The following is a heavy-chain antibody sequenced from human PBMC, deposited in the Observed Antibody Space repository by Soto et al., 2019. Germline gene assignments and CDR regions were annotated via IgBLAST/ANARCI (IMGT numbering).Heavy chain of an antibody. Sequence: QITLKESGPTLVKPTQTLTLTCTFSGFSLSTSGVGVGWIRQPPGKALEWLALIYWDDAKHYSPSLKSRLTTTKDTSKNQVVLTMTNMDPVDTATYYCARLYYYASSGYYYFDYWGQGTLVTVSS. V-gene: IGHV2-5*02. D-gene: IGHD3-22*01. CDR3: ARLYYYASSGYYYFDY. CDR1: GFSLSTSGVG. CDR2: IYWDDAK. J-gene: IGHJ4*02.